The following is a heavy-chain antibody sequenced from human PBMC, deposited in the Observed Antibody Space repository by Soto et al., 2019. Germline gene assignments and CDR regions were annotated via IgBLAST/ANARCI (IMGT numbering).Heavy chain of an antibody. CDR1: GYTFTSYG. J-gene: IGHJ6*02. Sequence: GASVKVSCKASGYTFTSYGISWVRQAPGQGLEWMGWISAYNGNTNYAQKLQGRVTMTTDTSTSTAYMELRSLRSDDTAVYYCARGHTMVLMVYAIPCGMDVWGQGTTVTVSS. D-gene: IGHD2-8*01. CDR3: ARGHTMVLMVYAIPCGMDV. V-gene: IGHV1-18*01. CDR2: ISAYNGNT.